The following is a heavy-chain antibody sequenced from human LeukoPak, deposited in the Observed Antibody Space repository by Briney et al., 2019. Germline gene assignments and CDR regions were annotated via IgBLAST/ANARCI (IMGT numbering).Heavy chain of an antibody. V-gene: IGHV1-2*02. D-gene: IGHD2-15*01. CDR3: ARGGKYGCSGGSCYADS. J-gene: IGHJ5*01. Sequence: AASVKVSCKASGYTFTDYYLHWVRQAPGQGLEWMGWINSNSGRTHYIQDFQGRVTMTRDTSISTAYMEVSRPRSDDTAVYYCARGGKYGCSGGSCYADSWGQGTLVTVSS. CDR1: GYTFTDYY. CDR2: INSNSGRT.